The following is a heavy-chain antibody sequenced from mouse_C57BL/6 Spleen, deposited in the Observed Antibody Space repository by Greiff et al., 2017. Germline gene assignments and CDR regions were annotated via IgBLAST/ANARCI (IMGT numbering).Heavy chain of an antibody. CDR1: GYTFTDYY. CDR2: INPNNGGT. Sequence: EVQLQQSGPELVKPGASVKISCKASGYTFTDYYMNWVKQSHGKSLEWIGDINPNNGGTSYNQKFKGKATLTVDKSSSTAYMELRSLTSEDSAVYYCARHGSSYRYYYAMDYWGQGTSVTVSS. D-gene: IGHD1-1*01. V-gene: IGHV1-26*01. CDR3: ARHGSSYRYYYAMDY. J-gene: IGHJ4*01.